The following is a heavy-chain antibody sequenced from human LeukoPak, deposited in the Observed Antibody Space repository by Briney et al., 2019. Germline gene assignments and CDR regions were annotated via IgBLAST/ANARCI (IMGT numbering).Heavy chain of an antibody. Sequence: GGSLRLSCAASGFTFSNYGLSWVRQAPGKGLEWVSGITGSGGSTYYADSVKGRFTISRDNSKNTLYLQMNSLRAEDTAVYYCAKRPGEPFDYWGQGTLVTVSS. CDR1: GFTFSNYG. CDR3: AKRPGEPFDY. J-gene: IGHJ4*02. CDR2: ITGSGGST. V-gene: IGHV3-23*01.